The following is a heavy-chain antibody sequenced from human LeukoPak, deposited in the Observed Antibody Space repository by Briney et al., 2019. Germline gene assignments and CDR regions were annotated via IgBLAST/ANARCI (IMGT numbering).Heavy chain of an antibody. V-gene: IGHV3-7*01. Sequence: PGGSLRLSCTASGFTFTTYWMSWVRHPPGKGLEWVANIKQDGTEKYYVDSVKGRFTISRDNAKSSLYLQMNSLRVEDTATYYCAKVAHYYYGSESYYFFEHWGQGTPVTASS. CDR2: IKQDGTEK. CDR3: AKVAHYYYGSESYYFFEH. D-gene: IGHD3-10*01. CDR1: GFTFTTYW. J-gene: IGHJ4*02.